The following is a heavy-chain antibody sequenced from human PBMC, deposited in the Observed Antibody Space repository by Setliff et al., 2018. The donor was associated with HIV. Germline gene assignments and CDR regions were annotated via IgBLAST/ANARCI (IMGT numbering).Heavy chain of an antibody. Sequence: PSETLSLTCTVSGGSMNENHWSWIRQSPGKGLEWIAYIYSSGSLNYNPSLKSRVTISVDTSKNQFSLELSSVTAADTAVFYCARSGGNWYFNLWGRGTLVTVSS. V-gene: IGHV4-59*08. CDR2: IYSSGSL. CDR1: GGSMNENH. D-gene: IGHD3-10*01. J-gene: IGHJ2*01. CDR3: ARSGGNWYFNL.